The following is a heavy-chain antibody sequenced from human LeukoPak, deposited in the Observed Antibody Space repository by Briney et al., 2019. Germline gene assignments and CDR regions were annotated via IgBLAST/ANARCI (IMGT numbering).Heavy chain of an antibody. CDR2: ISAYNGNT. J-gene: IGHJ4*02. Sequence: GASVKVSCKASGYTFTSYGISGVRQAPGQGLERMGWISAYNGNTNYAQKLQGRVTMTTDTSTSTAYMELRSLRSDDTAVYYCARDLSYCSGGSCYENGYWGQGTLVTVSS. V-gene: IGHV1-18*01. CDR3: ARDLSYCSGGSCYENGY. CDR1: GYTFTSYG. D-gene: IGHD2-15*01.